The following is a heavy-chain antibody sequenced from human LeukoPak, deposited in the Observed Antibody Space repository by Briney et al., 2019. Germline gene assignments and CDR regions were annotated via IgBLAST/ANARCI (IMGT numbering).Heavy chain of an antibody. CDR1: GGSISSGSYY. Sequence: SQTLSLTRTVSGGSISSGSYYWTWIRQPAGKGLEWIGRIYTSGSTNHNPSLKSRVTISLDTSKNQFSLKLISVTAADTAVYFRARERTDTSMDYWGQGTLVTVSS. CDR2: IYTSGST. V-gene: IGHV4-61*02. CDR3: ARERTDTSMDY. D-gene: IGHD5-18*01. J-gene: IGHJ4*02.